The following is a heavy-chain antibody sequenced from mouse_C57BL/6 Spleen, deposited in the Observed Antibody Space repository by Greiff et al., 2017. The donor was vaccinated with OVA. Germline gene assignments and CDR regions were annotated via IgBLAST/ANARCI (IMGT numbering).Heavy chain of an antibody. Sequence: EVKLVESEGGLVQPGSSMKLSCTASGFTFSDYYMAWVRQVPEKGLEWVANINYDGSSTYYLDSLKSRFIIARDNAKNILYLQMSSLKSEDTATYYLARDALAYCSLASDYWGQGTTLTVSS. V-gene: IGHV5-16*01. J-gene: IGHJ2*01. D-gene: IGHD2-12*01. CDR3: ARDALAYCSLASDY. CDR2: INYDGSST. CDR1: GFTFSDYY.